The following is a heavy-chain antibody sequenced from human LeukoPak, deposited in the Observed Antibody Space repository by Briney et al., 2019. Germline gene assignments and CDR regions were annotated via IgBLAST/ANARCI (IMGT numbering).Heavy chain of an antibody. V-gene: IGHV1-8*01. CDR2: MNPNSGNT. D-gene: IGHD3-10*01. CDR3: ARGGLRSDYYGSGSYHFDY. J-gene: IGHJ4*02. Sequence: ASVKVSCKASGYTFTSYDINGVRQATGQGLEWVGWMNPNSGNTGYAQEFQGRVTMTRNTSISTAYMELSSLRSEDTAVYYCARGGLRSDYYGSGSYHFDYWGQGTLVTVSS. CDR1: GYTFTSYD.